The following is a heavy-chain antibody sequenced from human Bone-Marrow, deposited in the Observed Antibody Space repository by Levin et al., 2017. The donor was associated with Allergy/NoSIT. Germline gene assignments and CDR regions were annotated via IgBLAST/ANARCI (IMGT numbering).Heavy chain of an antibody. CDR1: GYTFTSYA. V-gene: IGHV1-3*01. CDR2: INAGNGNT. D-gene: IGHD1-14*01. Sequence: PVASVKVSCKASGYTFTSYAMHWVRQAPGQRLEWMGWINAGNGNTKYSQKFQGRVTITRDTSASTAYMELSSLRSEDTAVYYCARTELLLIALDYWGQGTLVTVSS. J-gene: IGHJ4*02. CDR3: ARTELLLIALDY.